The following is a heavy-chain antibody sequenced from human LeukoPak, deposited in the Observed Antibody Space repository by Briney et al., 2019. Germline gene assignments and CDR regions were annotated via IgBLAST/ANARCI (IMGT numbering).Heavy chain of an antibody. CDR2: IKGVGIST. CDR1: GFDFSSNW. CDR3: AKDHYWSIDY. D-gene: IGHD3-3*01. Sequence: GGSLRLSCAAPGFDFSSNWMHWVRHAPGQGLVWVSRIKGVGISTNYADSVKGRFTISRDIAKNTLYLQMNSLRAEDTGVYYCAKDHYWSIDYWGRGTLVTVSS. J-gene: IGHJ4*02. V-gene: IGHV3-74*01.